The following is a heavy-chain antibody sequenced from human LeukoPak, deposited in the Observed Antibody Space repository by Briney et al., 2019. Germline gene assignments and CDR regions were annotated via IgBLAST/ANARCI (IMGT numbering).Heavy chain of an antibody. V-gene: IGHV1-3*04. CDR3: ARVDSSSGAGY. CDR2: INTDNGNT. CDR1: GYTFTRYT. D-gene: IGHD3-22*01. Sequence: ASVKVSCKTSGYTFTRYTIHWMRQAPGQGLEWMGWINTDNGNTKYPQQFQGRVTSVRDTSANTVYMELSSLRSDDTAVYYCARVDSSSGAGYWGQGTLVTVSS. J-gene: IGHJ4*02.